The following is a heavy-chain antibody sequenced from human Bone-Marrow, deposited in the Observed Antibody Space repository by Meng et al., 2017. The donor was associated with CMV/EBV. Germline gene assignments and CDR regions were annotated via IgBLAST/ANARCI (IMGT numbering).Heavy chain of an antibody. V-gene: IGHV3-23*01. D-gene: IGHD1-1*01. CDR2: ISGSGGST. CDR1: GFTFSSYA. J-gene: IGHJ6*02. CDR3: AKDDHNWNEIYYGMDV. Sequence: GSLRLSCAASGFTFSSYAMSWVRQAPGKGLEWVSAISGSGGSTYYADSVKGRFTISRDNSKNTLYLQMNSLRAEDTAVYYCAKDDHNWNEIYYGMDVWGQGTTGTVS.